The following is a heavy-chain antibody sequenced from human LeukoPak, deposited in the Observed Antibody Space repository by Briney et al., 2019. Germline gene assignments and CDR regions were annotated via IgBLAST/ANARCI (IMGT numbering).Heavy chain of an antibody. V-gene: IGHV3-30*02. Sequence: GGSLRLSCAASGFTFSSFAMSWVRQAPGKGLEWVAFIRYDGNIKYYADSVKGRFTVSRDNSKSTLYLQMNSLRTEDTAVYFCAKLLFWSGDNDAFDIWGQGTMVTVSS. CDR2: IRYDGNIK. D-gene: IGHD3-3*01. CDR3: AKLLFWSGDNDAFDI. CDR1: GFTFSSFA. J-gene: IGHJ3*02.